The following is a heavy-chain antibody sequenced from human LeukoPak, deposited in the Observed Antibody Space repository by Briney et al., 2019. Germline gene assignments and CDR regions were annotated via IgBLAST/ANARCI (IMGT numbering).Heavy chain of an antibody. CDR2: INSDGSTT. Sequence: AGSLRLSCAASGFTFRTYWLHWVRHTPAQGLVLVSRINSDGSTTNYEDSVKSRFTVSRDNAQNTLYLQMSSLRAEDTAVYYCARAGNYYFEYWGQGALVTVSS. D-gene: IGHD3-10*01. CDR3: ARAGNYYFEY. V-gene: IGHV3-74*01. J-gene: IGHJ4*02. CDR1: GFTFRTYW.